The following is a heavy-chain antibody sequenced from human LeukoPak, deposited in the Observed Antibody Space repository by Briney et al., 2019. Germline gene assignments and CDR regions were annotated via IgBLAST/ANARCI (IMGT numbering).Heavy chain of an antibody. J-gene: IGHJ4*02. CDR3: ARLSGGWYGGFDY. CDR2: IYYSGST. Sequence: SGTLSLTCAVSGDSISSGGYWWSWIRQHPGKGLEWIGYIYYSGSTYYNPSLKSRVTISVDTSKNQFSLKLSSVTAADTAVYYCARLSGGWYGGFDYWGQGTLVTVSS. CDR1: GDSISSGGYW. D-gene: IGHD6-19*01. V-gene: IGHV4-31*11.